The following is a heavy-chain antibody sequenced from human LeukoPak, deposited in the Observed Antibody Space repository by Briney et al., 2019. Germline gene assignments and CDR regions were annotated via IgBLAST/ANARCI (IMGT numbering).Heavy chain of an antibody. Sequence: ASVKVSCKVSGYTLTELSMHWVRQAPGKGLEWMGGFDPEDGETIYAQKFQGRVTMTEDTSTDTAYMELSSLRSEDTAVYYCATGVAGRYGMDAWGQGTTVTVSS. V-gene: IGHV1-24*01. CDR3: ATGVAGRYGMDA. J-gene: IGHJ6*02. CDR2: FDPEDGET. CDR1: GYTLTELS. D-gene: IGHD2-15*01.